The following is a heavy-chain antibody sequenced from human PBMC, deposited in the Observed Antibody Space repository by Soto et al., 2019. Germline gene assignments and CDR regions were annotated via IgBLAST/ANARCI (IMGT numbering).Heavy chain of an antibody. Sequence: RKGLEWVSAISGSGGSTYYADSVKGRFTISRDNSKNTLYLQMNSLRAEDTAVYYCAKEYCTNGVCYNSLAPFDYWGQGTLVTVSS. D-gene: IGHD2-8*01. V-gene: IGHV3-23*01. CDR3: AKEYCTNGVCYNSLAPFDY. J-gene: IGHJ4*02. CDR2: ISGSGGST.